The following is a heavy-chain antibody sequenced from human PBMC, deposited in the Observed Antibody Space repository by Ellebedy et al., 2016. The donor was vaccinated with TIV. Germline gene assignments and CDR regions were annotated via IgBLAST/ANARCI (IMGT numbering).Heavy chain of an antibody. Sequence: GGSLRLSXAASRFTFTMNWVRQAPGKGLEWVSSISSSSSYIYYADSVKGRFTISRDNAKNSLYLQMNSLRAEDTAVYYCARADTAIGSGGYLDFWGQGTLVTVSS. CDR2: ISSSSSYI. V-gene: IGHV3-21*01. J-gene: IGHJ4*03. CDR3: ARADTAIGSGGYLDF. D-gene: IGHD5-18*01. CDR1: RFTFT.